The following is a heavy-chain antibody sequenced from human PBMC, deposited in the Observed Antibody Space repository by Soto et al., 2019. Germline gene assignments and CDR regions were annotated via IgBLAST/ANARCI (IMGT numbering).Heavy chain of an antibody. D-gene: IGHD1-1*01. Sequence: QVQLRESGPGLVKSSETLSLTCTVYGGSISTYYWSWVRQPPGKGLEWIGYIYYSGTATYNPSLRSPVAIPVDTSKNQFSLRLSSVTAADTAVYYCARGDGIQLGSLAGRYYYHKMDVWGQGTTVTVYS. CDR2: IYYSGTA. CDR3: ARGDGIQLGSLAGRYYYHKMDV. V-gene: IGHV4-59*01. CDR1: GGSISTYY. J-gene: IGHJ6*02.